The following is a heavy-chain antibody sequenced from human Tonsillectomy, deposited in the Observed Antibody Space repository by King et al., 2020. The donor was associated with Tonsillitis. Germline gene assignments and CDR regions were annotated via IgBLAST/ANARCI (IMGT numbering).Heavy chain of an antibody. Sequence: VQLVESGGGVVQPGRSLRLSCAASGFTFSSYDMHWVRQAPGTGLEWVAVTSNDGSNKYYADSVKGRFTISRDNFKNTLYLQMNSLRAEDTAVYYCAKVLTPVAGVAYYYGMDVWGQGTTVTVSS. D-gene: IGHD6-19*01. V-gene: IGHV3-30*18. CDR3: AKVLTPVAGVAYYYGMDV. J-gene: IGHJ6*02. CDR2: TSNDGSNK. CDR1: GFTFSSYD.